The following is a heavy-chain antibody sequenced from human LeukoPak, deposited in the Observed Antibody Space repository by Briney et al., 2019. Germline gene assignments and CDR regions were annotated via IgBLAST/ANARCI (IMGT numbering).Heavy chain of an antibody. CDR3: AKGLGELGTYYFDY. D-gene: IGHD2-21*01. CDR2: IKSKTNGETR. CDR1: GFTLSNAW. J-gene: IGHJ4*02. Sequence: GGSLRLSCAASGFTLSNAWMNWVRQAPGKGLEWVGLIKSKTNGETRDCAAPVKGRFTISRDDSDNTLYLQMNSPRAEDTAVYYCAKGLGELGTYYFDYWGQGTLVTVSS. V-gene: IGHV3-15*01.